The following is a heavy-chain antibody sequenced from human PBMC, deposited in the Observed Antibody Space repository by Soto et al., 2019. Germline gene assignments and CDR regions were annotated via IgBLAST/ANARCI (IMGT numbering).Heavy chain of an antibody. Sequence: EVQMLESGGGLVHPGGSLRLSCAASGFTFSNYAMNWVCQAPGKGLEWVSSISGSGRNTYYADSVKGRLTISRDSSKNTMYPPMNRVRVDDTGVNSCAKDVNCWGSFTSYYHFGMDVWGQGTTVTVSS. CDR3: AKDVNCWGSFTSYYHFGMDV. D-gene: IGHD3-16*01. CDR2: ISGSGRNT. V-gene: IGHV3-23*01. CDR1: GFTFSNYA. J-gene: IGHJ6*02.